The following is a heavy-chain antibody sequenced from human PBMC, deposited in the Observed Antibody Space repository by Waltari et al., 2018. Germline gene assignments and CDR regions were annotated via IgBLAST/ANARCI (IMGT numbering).Heavy chain of an antibody. CDR3: ATHASRPGWYEDF. Sequence: QLRLQESGPGLVKPSETLSLTCTVSGGTITSSHHYWGWIRQPPGKGLEWIASLYSSGSTYYNPSLPSRVTISLDTAKDQLSLKLTSVTVADTAVYYCATHASRPGWYEDFWGKGALVTVSS. D-gene: IGHD2-15*01. J-gene: IGHJ4*02. CDR2: LYSSGST. CDR1: GGTITSSHHY. V-gene: IGHV4-39*01.